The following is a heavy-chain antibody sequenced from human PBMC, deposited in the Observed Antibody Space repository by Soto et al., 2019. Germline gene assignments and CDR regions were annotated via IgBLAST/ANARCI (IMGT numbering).Heavy chain of an antibody. Sequence: QVQLVQSGGEVKKPGASVKVSCKASGYTFTNYGISWVRQAPGQGLEWMGWINVYNGNTKYAQKVQGRVTMTTDTSPSTAYMELRSLRSDDTAVYYCARGVGSGSYYNQYNWFAPWGQGTLVTVSS. CDR1: GYTFTNYG. CDR3: ARGVGSGSYYNQYNWFAP. D-gene: IGHD3-10*01. CDR2: INVYNGNT. V-gene: IGHV1-18*01. J-gene: IGHJ5*02.